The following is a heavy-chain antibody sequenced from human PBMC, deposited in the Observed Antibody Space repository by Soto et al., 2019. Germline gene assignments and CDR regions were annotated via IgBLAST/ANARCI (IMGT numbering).Heavy chain of an antibody. D-gene: IGHD3-3*01. CDR3: ASEVFWSGYPHYYYGMDV. V-gene: IGHV4-59*08. CDR2: TYYSGST. Sequence: SETLSLTCTVSGGSISSYYLTWIRQPPGKGLEWIGYTYYSGSTNYNPSLKSRVTISVATSKTQFSLKLSSVTAADTAVYYCASEVFWSGYPHYYYGMDVWGQGTTVTVSS. CDR1: GGSISSYY. J-gene: IGHJ6*02.